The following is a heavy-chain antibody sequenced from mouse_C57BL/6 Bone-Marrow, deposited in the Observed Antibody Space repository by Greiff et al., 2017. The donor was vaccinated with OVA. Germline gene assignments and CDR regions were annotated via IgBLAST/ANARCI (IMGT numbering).Heavy chain of an antibody. J-gene: IGHJ2*01. V-gene: IGHV14-3*01. D-gene: IGHD2-2*01. Sequence: VHVKQSVAELVRPGASVKLSCTASGFNIKNTYMHWVKQRPEQGLEWIGRIDPANGNTKYAPKFQGKATITADTSSNTADLQLSSLTSEDTAIYYCARGLWLRQGGFDYWGQGTTLTVSS. CDR3: ARGLWLRQGGFDY. CDR1: GFNIKNTY. CDR2: IDPANGNT.